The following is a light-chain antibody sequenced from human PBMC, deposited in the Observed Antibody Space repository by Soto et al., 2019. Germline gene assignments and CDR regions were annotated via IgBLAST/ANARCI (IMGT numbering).Light chain of an antibody. CDR2: DAS. Sequence: EIVLTQSPATLPLPPGERATLSCRARQSVSSYLAWYQQKPGQAPRLLIYDASNSATCIPARFSGRRSRTEFALSISSLEPEDFAVYYFQQYSSSPSCGQRTRLEIK. CDR1: QSVSSY. V-gene: IGKV3-11*01. J-gene: IGKJ5*01. CDR3: QQYSSSPS.